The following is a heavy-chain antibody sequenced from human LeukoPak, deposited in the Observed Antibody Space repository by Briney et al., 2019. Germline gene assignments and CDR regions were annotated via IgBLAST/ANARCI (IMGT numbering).Heavy chain of an antibody. D-gene: IGHD4-17*01. CDR3: ARGGLLDYGDYAAFDY. V-gene: IGHV4-38-2*01. CDR1: GYSISSGYY. Sequence: SETLSLTCAVSGYSISSGYYWGWIRQPPGKGLVWIGSIYHSGSTYYNPSLKSRVTISVDTSKNQFSLKLSSVTAADTAVYYCARGGLLDYGDYAAFDYWGQGTLVTVSS. CDR2: IYHSGST. J-gene: IGHJ4*02.